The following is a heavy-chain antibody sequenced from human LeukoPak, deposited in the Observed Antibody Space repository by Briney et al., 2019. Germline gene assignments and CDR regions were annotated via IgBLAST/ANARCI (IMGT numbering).Heavy chain of an antibody. V-gene: IGHV1-69*10. CDR2: INPIADIA. CDR3: ARWGAAAGTEFYYYYYGMDV. CDR1: GGSFSRYT. D-gene: IGHD6-13*01. Sequence: SVKVSCKASGGSFSRYTINGVRQAPGQGLEWRGGINPIADIASYAQKFLGRATITADKSTSTAYMELNSLRSEDTAVYYCARWGAAAGTEFYYYYYGMDVWGQGTTVTVSS. J-gene: IGHJ6*02.